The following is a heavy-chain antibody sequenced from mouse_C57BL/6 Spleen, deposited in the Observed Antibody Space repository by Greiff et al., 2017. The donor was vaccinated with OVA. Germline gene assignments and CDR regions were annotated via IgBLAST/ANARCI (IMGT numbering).Heavy chain of an antibody. D-gene: IGHD2-1*01. CDR1: GYTFTSYW. V-gene: IGHV1-50*01. J-gene: IGHJ1*03. Sequence: QVQLQQPGAELVKPGASVKLSCKASGYTFTSYWMQWVKQRPGQGLEWIGEIDPSDSYTNYNQKFKGKATLTVDTSSSTAYMQLSSLTSEDSAVYYCARSNYPDWYFDVWGTGTTVTVSS. CDR2: IDPSDSYT. CDR3: ARSNYPDWYFDV.